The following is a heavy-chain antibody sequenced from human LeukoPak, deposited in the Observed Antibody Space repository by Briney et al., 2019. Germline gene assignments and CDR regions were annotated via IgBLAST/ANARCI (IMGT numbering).Heavy chain of an antibody. Sequence: GRSLRLSCAASGFTFSSYGMHWVRQAPGKGLEWVAVISSHGNNKFYADSVKGRFAISKDSPKNTVYLQMDSLKVEDMAVYYCARDRGSTGNVDYWGQGTLVTVSS. CDR2: ISSHGNNK. CDR1: GFTFSSYG. J-gene: IGHJ4*02. D-gene: IGHD1-1*01. V-gene: IGHV3-30*19. CDR3: ARDRGSTGNVDY.